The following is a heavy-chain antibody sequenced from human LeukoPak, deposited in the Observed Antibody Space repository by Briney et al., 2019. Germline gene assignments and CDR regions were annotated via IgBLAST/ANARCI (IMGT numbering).Heavy chain of an antibody. CDR1: GFTFSSYG. Sequence: GGSLRLSCAASGFTFSSYGMHWVRQAPGKGLDWVAVISNDGSKKYYADSVKGRFTISRDNSKNTLSLQVSSLRTEDTAVYYCAKDRYSYAFEYSDSWGQGTLATVSS. J-gene: IGHJ4*02. CDR3: AKDRYSYAFEYSDS. CDR2: ISNDGSKK. V-gene: IGHV3-30*18. D-gene: IGHD5-18*01.